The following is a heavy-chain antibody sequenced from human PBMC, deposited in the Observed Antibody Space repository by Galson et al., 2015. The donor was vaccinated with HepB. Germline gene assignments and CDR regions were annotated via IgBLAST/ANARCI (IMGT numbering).Heavy chain of an antibody. V-gene: IGHV3-9*01. CDR2: ITWNSGSL. D-gene: IGHD3-3*01. J-gene: IGHJ3*01. CDR1: GFNFDDYG. CDR3: AKAQSLYDFWGGPPAGGDALDL. Sequence: SLRLSCAVSGFNFDDYGMHWVRQAPGKGLEWVSGITWNSGSLDYADSVKGRFTISRDNVKNSLYLQMNSLRPEDTALYYCAKAQSLYDFWGGPPAGGDALDLWGQGTMVTVSS.